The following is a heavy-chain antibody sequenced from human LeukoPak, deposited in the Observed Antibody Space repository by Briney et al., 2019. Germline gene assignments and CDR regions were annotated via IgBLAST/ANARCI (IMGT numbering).Heavy chain of an antibody. J-gene: IGHJ4*02. CDR3: AREIAVKYSGSTNYHFDY. Sequence: GGTLRLSCAASKFTFSSHGMSWVRQTPGKGLEWVSSTTSTGRSTYYADSVKGRFTISRDNSKNTLFPQMNDLRPDDTAVYYCAREIAVKYSGSTNYHFDYWGQGTLVTVSS. V-gene: IGHV3-23*01. D-gene: IGHD1-26*01. CDR2: TTSTGRST. CDR1: KFTFSSHG.